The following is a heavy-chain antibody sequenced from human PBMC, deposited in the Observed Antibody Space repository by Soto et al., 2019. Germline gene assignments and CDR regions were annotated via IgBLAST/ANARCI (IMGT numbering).Heavy chain of an antibody. V-gene: IGHV2-5*02. CDR2: IYWDDDK. J-gene: IGHJ5*02. CDR1: GFSLSTSGVC. CDR3: AHHSSTYSSGWYWFDP. D-gene: IGHD6-19*01. Sequence: QITLKESGPTLVKPTQTLTLTCTFSGFSLSTSGVCVGWIRQPPGKALECLALIYWDDDKRYSPSLKSRLTINKDTSQNQVVLTMTNMDPVDTATYYCAHHSSTYSSGWYWFDPWGQGTLVTVSS.